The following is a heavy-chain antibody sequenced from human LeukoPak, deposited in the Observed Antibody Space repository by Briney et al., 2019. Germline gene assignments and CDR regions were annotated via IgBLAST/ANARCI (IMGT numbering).Heavy chain of an antibody. V-gene: IGHV3-21*01. D-gene: IGHD3-3*01. J-gene: IGHJ3*02. Sequence: GGSLRLSCVASGFTFSTYTMNWVRQAPGKGLEWVSSISSSSFFISYADSVKGRFTISRDNAKNSLYLQMKSLRAEDTAVYYCARGSRFGVVGRDAFDIWGQGTVVTVSS. CDR1: GFTFSTYT. CDR2: ISSSSFFI. CDR3: ARGSRFGVVGRDAFDI.